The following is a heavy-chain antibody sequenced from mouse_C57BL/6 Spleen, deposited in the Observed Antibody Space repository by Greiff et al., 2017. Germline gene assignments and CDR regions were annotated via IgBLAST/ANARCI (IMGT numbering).Heavy chain of an antibody. CDR2: ISGGGGNT. Sequence: EVHLVESGGGLVKPGGSLKLSCAASGFTFSSYTMSWVRQTPEKRLEWVATISGGGGNTYYPDSVKGRFTISRDNAKNTLYLQMSSLRSEDTALYYCARSGSSPFDYWGQGTTLTVSS. V-gene: IGHV5-9*01. CDR1: GFTFSSYT. D-gene: IGHD1-1*01. CDR3: ARSGSSPFDY. J-gene: IGHJ2*01.